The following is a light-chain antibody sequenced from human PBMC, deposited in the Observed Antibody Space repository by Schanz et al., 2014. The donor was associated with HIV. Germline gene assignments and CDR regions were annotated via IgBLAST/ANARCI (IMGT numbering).Light chain of an antibody. CDR2: EVT. CDR1: NSGVGGYNY. V-gene: IGLV2-8*01. CDR3: SSYVDTYSVI. J-gene: IGLJ2*01. Sequence: QSALPQPPSASGSPGPSVTISCPGTNSGVGGYNYVPCHRQHPGKAPQLMIYEVTKRPSGVPYRFSCSKSGNTASLTVSGLQADDEADYYCSSYVDTYSVIFGGGTKLTVL.